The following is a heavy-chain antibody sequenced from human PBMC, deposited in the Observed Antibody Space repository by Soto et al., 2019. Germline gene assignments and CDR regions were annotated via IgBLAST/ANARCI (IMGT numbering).Heavy chain of an antibody. Sequence: QVQLVQSGAEVKKPGASVKVSCKASGYTFTSYDINWVRQATGQGLEWMGWMNPNSGNTGYAQKFQGRVTMTRNTSISTAYMERSSLRSEETAGYYCARGHFGVVTHPVWGQGTTVTVSS. CDR2: MNPNSGNT. J-gene: IGHJ6*02. CDR1: GYTFTSYD. CDR3: ARGHFGVVTHPV. V-gene: IGHV1-8*01. D-gene: IGHD3-3*01.